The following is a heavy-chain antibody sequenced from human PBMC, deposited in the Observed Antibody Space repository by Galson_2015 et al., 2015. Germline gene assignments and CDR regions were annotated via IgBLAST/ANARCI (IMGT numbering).Heavy chain of an antibody. CDR1: GYTFTSYY. CDR3: ARVTLQTPGYYYYYGMDV. J-gene: IGHJ6*02. CDR2: INPSGGST. V-gene: IGHV1-46*01. Sequence: SVKVSCKASGYTFTSYYMHWVRQAPGQGLEWMGIINPSGGSTSYAQKFQGRVTMTRDTSTSTVYMELSSLRSEDTAVYYCARVTLQTPGYYYYYGMDVWGQGTTVTVSS. D-gene: IGHD4-11*01.